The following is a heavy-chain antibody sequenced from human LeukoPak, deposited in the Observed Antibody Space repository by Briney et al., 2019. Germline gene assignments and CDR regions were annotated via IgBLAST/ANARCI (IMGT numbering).Heavy chain of an antibody. CDR3: ARGRVSSSTWYSTYYSYFYMDV. Sequence: SKTLSLTCSVSDDSITMYYWTWIRQPPGKGLEWIGYVDHTGSTNFNPSLNGRVSISRDTTKNLFSLRLRSVTAADTAVYFCARGRVSSSTWYSTYYSYFYMDVWGKGTTVTVSS. V-gene: IGHV4-59*12. D-gene: IGHD1-1*01. CDR1: DDSITMYY. CDR2: VDHTGST. J-gene: IGHJ6*03.